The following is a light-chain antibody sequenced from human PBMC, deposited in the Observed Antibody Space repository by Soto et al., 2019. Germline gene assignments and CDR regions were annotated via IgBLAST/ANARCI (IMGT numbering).Light chain of an antibody. CDR2: SNN. CDR3: AVWDDSLNGWV. CDR1: DSNIGNNS. J-gene: IGLJ3*02. V-gene: IGLV1-44*01. Sequence: QAVVTQPPSASGTPGQRVTISCSGSDSNIGNNSVNWYQQLPGTAPKLLMESNNQRPSGVPDRFSGSKSATSASLAISGLQSEDEADYYCAVWDDSLNGWVFDGGTKLTVL.